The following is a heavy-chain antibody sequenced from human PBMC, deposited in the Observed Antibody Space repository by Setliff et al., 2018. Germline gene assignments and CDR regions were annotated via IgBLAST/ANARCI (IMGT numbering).Heavy chain of an antibody. D-gene: IGHD6-19*01. CDR2: MNPKSGGT. CDR1: GYTFTGYY. J-gene: IGHJ5*02. V-gene: IGHV1-2*02. CDR3: ARATRDSDGWYYEYRWFDP. Sequence: ASVKVSCKASGYTFTGYYIHWVRQAPGQGLEWLGWMNPKSGGTDYAQKFQGRVTMTRDTSISTAYMELSRLTCDDTAVYYCARATRDSDGWYYEYRWFDPWGQGTLVTVSS.